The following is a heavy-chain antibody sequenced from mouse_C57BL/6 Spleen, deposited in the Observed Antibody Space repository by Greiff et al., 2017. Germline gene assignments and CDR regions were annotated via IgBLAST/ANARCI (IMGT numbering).Heavy chain of an antibody. CDR2: ISDGGSYT. Sequence: EVTLVESGGGLVKPGGSLKLSCAASGFTFSSYAMSWVRQTPEKRLEWVATISDGGSYTYYPDNVKGRFTISRDNAKNNLYLQMSHLKSEDTAMYYCARDGDYFDYWGQGTTLTVSS. CDR3: ARDGDYFDY. CDR1: GFTFSSYA. J-gene: IGHJ2*01. V-gene: IGHV5-4*01.